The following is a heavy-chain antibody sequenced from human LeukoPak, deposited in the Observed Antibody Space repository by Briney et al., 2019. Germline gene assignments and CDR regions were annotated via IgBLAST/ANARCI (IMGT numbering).Heavy chain of an antibody. CDR3: ARGLVDTAMAIFDY. CDR2: IYTSGST. V-gene: IGHV4-61*02. J-gene: IGHJ4*02. Sequence: PSETLSLTCTVSGGSISSGSYYWSWIRQPAGKGLEWIGRIYTSGSTNYNPSLKSRVTMSVHMSNGQFALKLSSVTAADTAVYYCARGLVDTAMAIFDYWGQGTLVTVSS. CDR1: GGSISSGSYY. D-gene: IGHD5-18*01.